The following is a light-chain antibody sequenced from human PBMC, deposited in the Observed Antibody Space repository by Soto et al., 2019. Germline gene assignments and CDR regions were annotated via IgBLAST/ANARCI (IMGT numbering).Light chain of an antibody. J-gene: IGLJ1*01. Sequence: QSALTQPASVSGSPGQSITISCTGTSSDIGAYKYVSWYQQYPGRAPKLMIYEVNNRPSGVSNRFSGSKSGNTASLIISGLHAEDEADYYCSSFPTSSTFVVGAGTKVTVL. CDR1: SSDIGAYKY. V-gene: IGLV2-14*01. CDR3: SSFPTSSTFV. CDR2: EVN.